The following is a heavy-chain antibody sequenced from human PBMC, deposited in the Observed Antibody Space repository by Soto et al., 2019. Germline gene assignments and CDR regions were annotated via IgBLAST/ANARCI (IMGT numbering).Heavy chain of an antibody. D-gene: IGHD6-13*01. J-gene: IGHJ4*02. CDR3: ARVSSSSKGVLDY. V-gene: IGHV3-74*01. CDR2: INSDGSST. Sequence: PGGSLRLSCAASGFTFSSYWMHWVRQAPGKGLVWVSRINSDGSSTSYADSVKGRFTISRDNAKNTLYLQMNSLRAEDTAVYYCARVSSSSKGVLDYWGQGTLVTVSS. CDR1: GFTFSSYW.